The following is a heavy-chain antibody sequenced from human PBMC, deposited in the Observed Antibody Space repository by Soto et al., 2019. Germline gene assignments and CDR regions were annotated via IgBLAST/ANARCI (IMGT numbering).Heavy chain of an antibody. Sequence: GGSLRLSCAASGFTFDDYAMHWVRQAPGKGLEWVSGISWNSGSIGYADSVKGRFTISRDNAKNSLYLQMNSLRAEDTALYYCAKGREYSGYDKDLYYYYYMDVWGKGTTVTVS. CDR3: AKGREYSGYDKDLYYYYYMDV. CDR2: ISWNSGSI. J-gene: IGHJ6*03. V-gene: IGHV3-9*01. CDR1: GFTFDDYA. D-gene: IGHD5-12*01.